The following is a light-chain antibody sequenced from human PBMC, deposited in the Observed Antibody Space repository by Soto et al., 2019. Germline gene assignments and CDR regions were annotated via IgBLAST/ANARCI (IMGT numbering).Light chain of an antibody. J-gene: IGLJ3*02. V-gene: IGLV3-21*04. CDR3: QVWDSSTDRV. Sequence: SYELTQPPSVSVAPGKTARITCGENNIGTKSVHWYQQRPGQAPVMVIFYDSNRPSGIPERFSGSNSGNTATLTISRVEAGDEADYCCQVWDSSTDRVFGGGTKLTVL. CDR1: NIGTKS. CDR2: YDS.